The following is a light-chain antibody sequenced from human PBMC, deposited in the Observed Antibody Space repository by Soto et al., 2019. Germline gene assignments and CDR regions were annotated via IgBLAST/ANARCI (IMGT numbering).Light chain of an antibody. CDR3: MQALHTPLT. J-gene: IGKJ4*01. V-gene: IGKV2-28*01. Sequence: EIVMTQSPLSLPVTPGEPASISCRSSQSLLHSNGYNYLDWYLQKPGQSPQLLIYLGSNRASGVPDRFSGSGSGTDFTLKISRVEAEDVGVYYCMQALHTPLTFGGGTKVDI. CDR1: QSLLHSNGYNY. CDR2: LGS.